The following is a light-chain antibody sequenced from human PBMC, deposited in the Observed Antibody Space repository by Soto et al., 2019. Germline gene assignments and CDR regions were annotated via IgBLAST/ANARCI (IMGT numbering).Light chain of an antibody. CDR3: QSTDSSGYSLV. Sequence: SYELTQPPSVSVSPGQTARITCSGDALPKQYAYWYQQKPGQAPVLVTYKDNERPSGIPARFSGSSTGTTVTLTISEVQAADEADYYCQSTDSSGYSLVFGGGTKLTVL. CDR2: KDN. J-gene: IGLJ2*01. V-gene: IGLV3-25*03. CDR1: ALPKQY.